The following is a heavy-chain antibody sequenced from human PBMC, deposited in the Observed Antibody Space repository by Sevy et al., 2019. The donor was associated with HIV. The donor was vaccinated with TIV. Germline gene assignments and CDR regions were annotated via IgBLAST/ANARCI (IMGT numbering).Heavy chain of an antibody. J-gene: IGHJ4*02. CDR1: GFAFRTYA. CDR3: ARGPEWELSSFLSH. CDR2: ISSNGDNA. Sequence: GGSLRLSCAASGFAFRTYAFHWVRQAPGRGLEWVGLISSNGDNAFYANSVRGRFTISRDNSMNTLYLELNNLTPDDTAVYYCARGPEWELSSFLSHWGQGTLVTVSP. D-gene: IGHD1-26*01. V-gene: IGHV3-30-3*01.